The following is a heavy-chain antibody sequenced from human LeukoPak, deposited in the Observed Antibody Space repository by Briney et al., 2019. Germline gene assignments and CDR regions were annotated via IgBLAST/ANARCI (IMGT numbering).Heavy chain of an antibody. CDR1: GFTFSSYD. D-gene: IGHD3-3*01. CDR2: IGTAGDT. Sequence: GGSLRLSCAASGFTFSSYDMHWVRQATGKGLEWVSAIGTAGDTYYPGSVEGRFTISRDNSKNTLYLQMNSLRAEDTAVYYCAKDHSYDFWSGYYTPNYFDYWGQGTLVTVSS. J-gene: IGHJ4*02. CDR3: AKDHSYDFWSGYYTPNYFDY. V-gene: IGHV3-13*01.